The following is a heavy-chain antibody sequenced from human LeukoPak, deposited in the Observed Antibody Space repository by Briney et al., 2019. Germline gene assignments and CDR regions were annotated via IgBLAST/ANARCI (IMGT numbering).Heavy chain of an antibody. Sequence: GASVKVSCKASGGTFSSYAISWVRQAPGQGLEWMGGIIPIFGTANYAQKFQGRVTITTDESTSTAYMELSSLRSEDTAVYYCARVHGSGRPYYYYYMDVWGKGTTVTVSS. CDR3: ARVHGSGRPYYYYYMDV. CDR2: IIPIFGTA. D-gene: IGHD3-10*01. J-gene: IGHJ6*03. CDR1: GGTFSSYA. V-gene: IGHV1-69*05.